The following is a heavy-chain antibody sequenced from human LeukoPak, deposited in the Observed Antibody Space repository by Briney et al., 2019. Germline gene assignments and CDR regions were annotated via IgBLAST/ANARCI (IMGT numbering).Heavy chain of an antibody. Sequence: GGSLRLSCAASGFTFSSYAMSWVRQAPGKGLEWVSAISGSGGSTYYADSVKGRFTISRDNSKNTLYLQMNSLRAEDTAVYYCAKDGVRGSGSYLDYWGQGTLVTVSS. CDR3: AKDGVRGSGSYLDY. V-gene: IGHV3-23*01. CDR2: ISGSGGST. D-gene: IGHD3-10*01. CDR1: GFTFSSYA. J-gene: IGHJ4*02.